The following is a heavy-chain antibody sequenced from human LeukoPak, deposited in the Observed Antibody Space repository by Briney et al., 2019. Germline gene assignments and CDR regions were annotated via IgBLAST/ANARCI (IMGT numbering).Heavy chain of an antibody. Sequence: GRSLRLSCAASGFTFDDYGMSWVRQAPGKWLEWVSGINWNGGSRGYADSVKGRFTISRDNVKTSLYLQMNSLRAEGTALYYCARAPGVRYYYYMDVWGKGTTVTVSS. CDR2: INWNGGSR. D-gene: IGHD2-8*01. V-gene: IGHV3-20*04. CDR3: ARAPGVRYYYYMDV. J-gene: IGHJ6*03. CDR1: GFTFDDYG.